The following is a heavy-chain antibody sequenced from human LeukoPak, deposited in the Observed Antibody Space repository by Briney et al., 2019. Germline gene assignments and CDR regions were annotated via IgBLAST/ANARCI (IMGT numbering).Heavy chain of an antibody. J-gene: IGHJ3*02. V-gene: IGHV1-24*01. Sequence: ASVKVSCKVSGYTLTELSMHWVRQAPGKGLEWMGGFDPEDGETIYAQKFQGRVTMTEDTSTGTAYMELSSLRSEDTAVYYCATDLITIFGVAHDAFDTWGQGTMVTVSS. CDR1: GYTLTELS. CDR3: ATDLITIFGVAHDAFDT. D-gene: IGHD3-3*01. CDR2: FDPEDGET.